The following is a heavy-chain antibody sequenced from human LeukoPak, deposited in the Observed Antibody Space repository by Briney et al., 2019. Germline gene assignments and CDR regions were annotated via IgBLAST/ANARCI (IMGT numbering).Heavy chain of an antibody. CDR2: ISYDGSNK. CDR1: GFTFSSHA. Sequence: GGSLRLSCGASGFTFSSHAMTWVRQAPGKGLEGVAVISYDGSNKYYADSVKGRFTISRDNSKNTLYLQMNSLRAEDTAVYYCARGSHYYDSSGYLDYWGQGTLVTVSS. J-gene: IGHJ4*02. V-gene: IGHV3-30-3*01. CDR3: ARGSHYYDSSGYLDY. D-gene: IGHD3-22*01.